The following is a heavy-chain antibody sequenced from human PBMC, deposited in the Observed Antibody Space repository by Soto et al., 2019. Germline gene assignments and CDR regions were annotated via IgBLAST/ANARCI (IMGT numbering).Heavy chain of an antibody. J-gene: IGHJ6*02. CDR3: AKCAGDYYYYYYGMDV. CDR2: ISGSGGST. D-gene: IGHD4-17*01. Sequence: QTGGSLRLSCAASGFTFSSYAMSWVRQAPGKGLEWVSAISGSGGSTYYADSVKGRFTISRDNSKNTLYLQMNSLRAEDTAVYYCAKCAGDYYYYYYGMDVWGQGTTVTVSS. CDR1: GFTFSSYA. V-gene: IGHV3-23*01.